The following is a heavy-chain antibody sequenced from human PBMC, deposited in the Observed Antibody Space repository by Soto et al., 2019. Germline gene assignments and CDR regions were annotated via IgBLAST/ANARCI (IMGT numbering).Heavy chain of an antibody. CDR1: AGSIGSGNYY. Sequence: SQTMSLTCTVSAGSIGSGNYYWSWIRQSPGKVLECIGYSYSTGSSYLNPSLSSRACTSVQTSKNDFSVHPSSVTAADRAVYFSPTDAIQLWLSGLDRFDPWGQGTRVSVSS. CDR3: PTDAIQLWLSGLDRFDP. D-gene: IGHD5-18*01. V-gene: IGHV4-30-4*01. CDR2: SYSTGSS. J-gene: IGHJ5*02.